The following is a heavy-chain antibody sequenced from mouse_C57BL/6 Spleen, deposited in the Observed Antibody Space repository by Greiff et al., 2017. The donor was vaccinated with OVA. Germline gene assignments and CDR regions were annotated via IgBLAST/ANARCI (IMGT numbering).Heavy chain of an antibody. CDR3: TRGESGTWYFDV. CDR2: IDPETGGT. J-gene: IGHJ1*03. D-gene: IGHD1-3*01. Sequence: QVQLQQSGAELVRPGASVTLSCKASGYTFTDYEMHWVKQTPVHDLEWIGAIDPETGGTAYNQKFKGKAILTADKSSSTAYMELRSLTSEDSAVYYCTRGESGTWYFDVWGTGTTVTVSS. V-gene: IGHV1-15*01. CDR1: GYTFTDYE.